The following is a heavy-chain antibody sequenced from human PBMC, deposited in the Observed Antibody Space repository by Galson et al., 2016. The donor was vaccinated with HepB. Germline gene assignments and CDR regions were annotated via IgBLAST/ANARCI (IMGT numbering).Heavy chain of an antibody. CDR1: GFSLSTSKMG. Sequence: PALVKPTQTLTLTCTFSGFSLSTSKMGVGWIRQPPGKALEWLALIYWDDDKRYSPSLKSRLSITKDTSKNQVVLTMTNMDPVDTATYYCARVIRGVVYPDWFDAWGQGTLVTVSS. J-gene: IGHJ5*02. V-gene: IGHV2-5*02. D-gene: IGHD3-10*01. CDR3: ARVIRGVVYPDWFDA. CDR2: IYWDDDK.